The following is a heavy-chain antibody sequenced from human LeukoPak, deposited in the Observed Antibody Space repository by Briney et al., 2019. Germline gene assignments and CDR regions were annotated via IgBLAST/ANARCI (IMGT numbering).Heavy chain of an antibody. CDR1: GDSVSRSDSY. CDR2: IYYSGRT. V-gene: IGHV4-39*01. J-gene: IGHJ1*01. CDR3: ARRRYYDGSGYLE. D-gene: IGHD3-22*01. Sequence: SETLSLTCSVSGDSVSRSDSYWDWIRQPPGKGLEWIRTIYYSGRTYHSPSLKSRVTMSVDPSNNQFSLNLRSVTAADTAVYYCARRRYYDGSGYLEWGQGTLLSVSS.